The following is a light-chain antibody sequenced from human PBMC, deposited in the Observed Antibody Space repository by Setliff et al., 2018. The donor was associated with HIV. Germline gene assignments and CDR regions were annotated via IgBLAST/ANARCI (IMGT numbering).Light chain of an antibody. CDR1: SSDVGGYNL. V-gene: IGLV2-23*02. CDR3: SSYAGYGTWM. CDR2: EVT. Sequence: SVLPQPASVSGSPGQSITISCTGTSSDVGGYNLVSWYPQHPGKAPKLMIYEVTKRPSGISDRFSGSKSGYTASLTISGLQAEDESDYYCSSYAGYGTWMFGGGTK. J-gene: IGLJ3*02.